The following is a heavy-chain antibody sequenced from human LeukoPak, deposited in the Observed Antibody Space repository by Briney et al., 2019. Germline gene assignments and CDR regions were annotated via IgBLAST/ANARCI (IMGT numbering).Heavy chain of an antibody. CDR2: IYHSGST. CDR1: GGSISSGDYY. V-gene: IGHV4-30-2*01. J-gene: IGHJ4*02. D-gene: IGHD4-17*01. CDR3: ARDKHDYELSYFDY. Sequence: PSETLSLTCTVSGGSISSGDYYWNWIRQPPGKGLEWIGYIYHSGSTYYNPSLKSRVTISVDRSKNQFSLKLTSVTAADTAVYYCARDKHDYELSYFDYWGQGTLVTVSS.